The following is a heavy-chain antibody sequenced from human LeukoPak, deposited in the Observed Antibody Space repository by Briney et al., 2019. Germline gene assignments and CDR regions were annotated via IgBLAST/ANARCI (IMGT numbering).Heavy chain of an antibody. CDR1: EFSVGSNY. D-gene: IGHD1-26*01. J-gene: IGHJ4*02. Sequence: PGGSLRLSCAASEFSVGSNYMTWVRQAPGKGPEWVSAISGSGGSTYYADSVKGRFTISRDNSKNTLYLQMNSLRAEDTAVYYCARVGATTWGLGFDYWGQGTLVTVSS. CDR2: ISGSGGST. CDR3: ARVGATTWGLGFDY. V-gene: IGHV3-23*01.